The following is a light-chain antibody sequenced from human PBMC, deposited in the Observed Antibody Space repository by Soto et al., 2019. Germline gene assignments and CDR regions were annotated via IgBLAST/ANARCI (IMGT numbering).Light chain of an antibody. CDR3: TSHTSANTWV. Sequence: QSALTQPASVSGSPGQSITISCTGSSSDVGGYNRVSWYRQHPGVAPKLIIYEVTHRPSGVSHRFSGSKSDNTASLTISDLQAEDEADYYCTSHTSANTWVFGVGTKLTVL. CDR2: EVT. CDR1: SSDVGGYNR. V-gene: IGLV2-14*01. J-gene: IGLJ3*02.